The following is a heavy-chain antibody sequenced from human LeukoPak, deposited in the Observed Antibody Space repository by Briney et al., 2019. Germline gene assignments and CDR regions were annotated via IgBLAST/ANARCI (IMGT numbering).Heavy chain of an antibody. CDR2: IWYDGSNK. V-gene: IGHV3-33*01. Sequence: PGRSLRLSCAASGFTFSSYGMHWVRQAPGKGLEWVADIWYDGSNKYYADSVKGRFTISRDNSKNTLYLQMNSLRAEDTAVYYCAGGGTSLHYWGQGTLVTVSS. CDR1: GFTFSSYG. D-gene: IGHD3-16*01. J-gene: IGHJ4*02. CDR3: AGGGTSLHY.